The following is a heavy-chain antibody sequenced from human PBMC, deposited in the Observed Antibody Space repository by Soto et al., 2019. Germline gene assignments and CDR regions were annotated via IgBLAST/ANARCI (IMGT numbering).Heavy chain of an antibody. CDR2: IDAGNGNT. Sequence: GASVKVSCKASGYTFTRNAIHWVRQAPGQRLEWIGKIDAGNGNTKYSQKFQGRVTITRDTSASAAYMELSTLGSEDTSIYYCARDGVSSTEYTWNYGTYFDYWGQGALVTVSS. CDR1: GYTFTRNA. V-gene: IGHV1-3*01. CDR3: ARDGVSSTEYTWNYGTYFDY. D-gene: IGHD1-7*01. J-gene: IGHJ4*02.